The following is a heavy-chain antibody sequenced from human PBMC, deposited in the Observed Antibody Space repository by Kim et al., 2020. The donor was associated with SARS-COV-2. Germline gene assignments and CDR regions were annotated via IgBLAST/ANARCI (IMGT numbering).Heavy chain of an antibody. D-gene: IGHD2-15*01. V-gene: IGHV4-59*01. Sequence: SETLSLTCTVSGGSISSYYWSWIRQPPGKGLEWIGYIYYSGSTNYNPSLKSRVTISVDTSKNQFSLKLSSVTAADTAVYYCARDTLEWGGMDVSGQGTTVTVSS. CDR2: IYYSGST. J-gene: IGHJ6*02. CDR1: GGSISSYY. CDR3: ARDTLEWGGMDV.